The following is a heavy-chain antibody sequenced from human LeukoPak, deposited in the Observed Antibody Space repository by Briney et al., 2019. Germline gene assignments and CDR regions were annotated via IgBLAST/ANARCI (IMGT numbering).Heavy chain of an antibody. V-gene: IGHV3-23*01. CDR2: ITGGGGST. J-gene: IGHJ4*02. Sequence: GGSLRLSCAASGFTFTNYAMIWVRQAPGKGLEWVSGITGGGGSTDYADSVKGRFSISRDNSKNTLYLQMNGLRAEDTAVYYCARDRDQLRYFDWSLDYWGQGTLVTVSP. CDR1: GFTFTNYA. D-gene: IGHD3-9*01. CDR3: ARDRDQLRYFDWSLDY.